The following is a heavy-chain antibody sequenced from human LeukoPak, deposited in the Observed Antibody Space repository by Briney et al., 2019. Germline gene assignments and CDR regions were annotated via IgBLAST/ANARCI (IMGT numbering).Heavy chain of an antibody. D-gene: IGHD4-17*01. CDR3: ARDYDYGDYPGY. J-gene: IGHJ4*02. CDR2: ITSSSTY. CDR1: GFTLSTYN. V-gene: IGHV3-21*04. Sequence: GGSLRLSCAASGFTLSTYNTHWVRQAPGKGLEWVSSITSSSTYYADSVKGRFTISRDNAKNSLYLQMNSLRAEDTALYYCARDYDYGDYPGYWGQGTLVTVSS.